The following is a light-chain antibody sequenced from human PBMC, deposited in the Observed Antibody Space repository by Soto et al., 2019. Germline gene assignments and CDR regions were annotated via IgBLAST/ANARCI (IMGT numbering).Light chain of an antibody. J-gene: IGLJ2*01. CDR3: LLACNAALV. CDR2: DTS. V-gene: IGLV7-46*01. CDR1: TGAVTSNHH. Sequence: QAVVTQEPSLTVSPGGTVTLTCGSSTGAVTSNHHHYWFQQKAGQAPRTLIYDTSNTHSWTPARFSGSLRGDNAALTLSGAQPEDEAQYYCLLACNAALVFGGGTKVTVL.